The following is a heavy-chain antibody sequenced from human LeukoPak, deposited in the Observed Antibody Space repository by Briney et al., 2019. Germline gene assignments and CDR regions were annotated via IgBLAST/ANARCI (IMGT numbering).Heavy chain of an antibody. CDR3: ARGTYYYDSSGYSPFDY. Sequence: SETLSLTCTVSGGSISSYYWSWIRQPPGKGLEWIGYIYYSGSTNYNPSLKSRVTISVDTPKNQFSLKLSSVTAADTAVYYCARGTYYYDSSGYSPFDYWGQGTLVTVSS. CDR1: GGSISSYY. V-gene: IGHV4-59*01. D-gene: IGHD3-22*01. CDR2: IYYSGST. J-gene: IGHJ4*02.